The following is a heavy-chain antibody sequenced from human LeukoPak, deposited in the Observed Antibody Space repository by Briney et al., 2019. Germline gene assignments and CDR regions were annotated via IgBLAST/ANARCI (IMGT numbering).Heavy chain of an antibody. Sequence: GASVKVSCKASGYTFTGYYMHWVRQAPGQGLEWMGWINPNSGGTNYAQKLQGRVTMTTDTSTSTAYMELRSLRSDDTAVYYCARTRYYYGSGRPLMDVWGKGTTVTVSS. CDR1: GYTFTGYY. V-gene: IGHV1-2*02. CDR3: ARTRYYYGSGRPLMDV. CDR2: INPNSGGT. D-gene: IGHD3-10*01. J-gene: IGHJ6*04.